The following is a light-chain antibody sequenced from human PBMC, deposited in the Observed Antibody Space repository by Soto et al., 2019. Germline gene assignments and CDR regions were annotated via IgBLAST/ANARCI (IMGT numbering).Light chain of an antibody. CDR3: QQYNNWPPT. CDR2: GAS. V-gene: IGKV3-15*01. J-gene: IGKJ1*01. CDR1: QSVSSN. Sequence: EIVMTQSPATLSVSPGERATLSCRASQSVSSNLAWYQQKPGQAPRFLIYGASTRATGIPARFSGSGSGTEFTLTISSLQSEDFAVYYCQQYNNWPPTLGQGTKVDIK.